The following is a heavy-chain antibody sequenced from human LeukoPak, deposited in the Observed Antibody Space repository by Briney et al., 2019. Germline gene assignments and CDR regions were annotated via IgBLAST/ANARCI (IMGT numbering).Heavy chain of an antibody. J-gene: IGHJ4*02. CDR1: GFTFDDYG. V-gene: IGHV3-20*04. Sequence: GGSLRLSCAASGFTFDDYGMSWVRQAPGKGLEWVSGINWNGGSTGYADSVKGRFTIPRDNAKNSLYLQMNSLRAEDTALYYCARGRGYDFWSGYYKDFDYWGQGTLLTVSS. D-gene: IGHD3-3*01. CDR3: ARGRGYDFWSGYYKDFDY. CDR2: INWNGGST.